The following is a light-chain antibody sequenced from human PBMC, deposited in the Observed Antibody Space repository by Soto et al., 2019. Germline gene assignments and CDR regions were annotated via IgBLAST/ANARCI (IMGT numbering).Light chain of an antibody. CDR1: QSVSSY. J-gene: IGKJ1*01. Sequence: EIVMTQSPATLSVSPGERAALSCRASQSVSSYLAWYQQKPGQXXRVLIYDASNRATGIPARFSGSGSGTDLTITISSLEPEDFAVYYCQQRSNWPATFGQGTKVDIK. CDR3: QQRSNWPAT. V-gene: IGKV3-11*01. CDR2: DAS.